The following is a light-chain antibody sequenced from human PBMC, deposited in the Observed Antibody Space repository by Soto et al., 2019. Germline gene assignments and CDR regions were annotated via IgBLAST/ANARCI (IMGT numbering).Light chain of an antibody. J-gene: IGKJ1*01. CDR2: AAS. CDR3: QQSYSTPRT. V-gene: IGKV1-39*01. Sequence: DIQMTQSPSSLSASVGDRVTITCRASQSISSYLNWYQQKPGKAPKLLIYAASSLQSGVLSRFSGSGSGTDFTLTISSLQPEDFATYYCQQSYSTPRTFGQGTKVDIK. CDR1: QSISSY.